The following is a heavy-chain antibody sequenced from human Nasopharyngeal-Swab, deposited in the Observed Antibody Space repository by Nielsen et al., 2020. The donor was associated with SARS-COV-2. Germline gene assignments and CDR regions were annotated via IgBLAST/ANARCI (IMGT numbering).Heavy chain of an antibody. CDR1: GYTFTSYA. V-gene: IGHV7-4-1*02. J-gene: IGHJ4*02. CDR2: INTNTGNP. CDR3: ARGTYYDFWSGSHTTFDY. D-gene: IGHD3-3*01. Sequence: ASVKVSCKASGYTFTSYAMNWVRQAPGQGLEWMGWINTNTGNPTYAQGFTGRFVFSLDTSVSTAYLQISSLKAEDTAVHYCARGTYYDFWSGSHTTFDYWGQGTLVTVSS.